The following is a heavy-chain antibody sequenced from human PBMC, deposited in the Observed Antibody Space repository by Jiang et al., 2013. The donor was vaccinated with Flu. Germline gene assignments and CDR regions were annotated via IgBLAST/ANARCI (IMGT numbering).Heavy chain of an antibody. V-gene: IGHV3-48*01. Sequence: RLSCAASGFSFSIYTLHWVRQAPGKGLEWVSYLDISTNTIYYANSVKGRFTISRDNAKNSLYLQMNGLRAEDTAVYFCAREGRDGYNPYFDSWGQGTLVTVSS. CDR1: GFSFSIYT. D-gene: IGHD5-24*01. J-gene: IGHJ4*02. CDR3: AREGRDGYNPYFDS. CDR2: LDISTNTI.